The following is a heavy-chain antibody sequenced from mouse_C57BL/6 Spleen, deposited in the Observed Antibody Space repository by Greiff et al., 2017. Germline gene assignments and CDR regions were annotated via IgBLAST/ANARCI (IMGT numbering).Heavy chain of an antibody. CDR2: IDPEDGET. V-gene: IGHV14-2*01. D-gene: IGHD1-1*01. CDR1: GFNIKDYY. J-gene: IGHJ2*01. CDR3: ARSRITTVVATYYFDY. Sequence: VQLQQSGAELVKPGASVKLSCTASGFNIKDYYMHWVKQRTEQGLEWIGRIDPEDGETKYAPKFQGKATITADTSSNTAYLQLSSLTSEDTAVYYCARSRITTVVATYYFDYWGQGTTLTVSS.